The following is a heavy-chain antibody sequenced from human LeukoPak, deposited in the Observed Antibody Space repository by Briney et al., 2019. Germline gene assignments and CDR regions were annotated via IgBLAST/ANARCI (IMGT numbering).Heavy chain of an antibody. Sequence: GGSLRLSCAASGFTFSDNYMSWIRQAPGKGLEWVSYISNGGTTTKYADFVEGRFTISRDNAKNFLYLQMNSLRAEDTAVYFCASEPRLLDHWGQGTLVTVSS. CDR3: ASEPRLLDH. J-gene: IGHJ4*02. CDR2: ISNGGTTT. V-gene: IGHV3-11*04. D-gene: IGHD6-25*01. CDR1: GFTFSDNY.